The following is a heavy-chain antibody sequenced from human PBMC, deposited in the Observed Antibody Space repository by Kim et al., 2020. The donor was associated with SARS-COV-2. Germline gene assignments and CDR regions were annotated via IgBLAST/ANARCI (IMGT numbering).Heavy chain of an antibody. Sequence: GGSLRLSCEGSGLTFEDYGMHWVRQAPGKGLEWVSLISADGGNTYYGDSMKGPFTISRDNSKNSLCLEMNSLRIEDSAFYYCVKAIYVDRVGYNSDYY. CDR1: GLTFEDYG. CDR3: VKAIYVDRVGYNSDYY. V-gene: IGHV3-43*02. J-gene: IGHJ6*01. D-gene: IGHD5-12*01. CDR2: ISADGGNT.